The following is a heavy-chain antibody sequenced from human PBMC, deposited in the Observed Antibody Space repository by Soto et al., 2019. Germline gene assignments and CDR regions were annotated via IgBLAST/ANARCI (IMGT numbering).Heavy chain of an antibody. V-gene: IGHV4-39*01. Sequence: SVTLSLTCTVSCGSISSSSYYLSCIRPPPGKGLEWIGSIYYSGSTYYNPSLKSRVTISVDTSKNQFSLKLSSVTAADTAVYYCARQRLSYYDSSGYPQYYFDYWGQGTLVTVSS. D-gene: IGHD3-22*01. CDR3: ARQRLSYYDSSGYPQYYFDY. CDR1: CGSISSSSYY. CDR2: IYYSGST. J-gene: IGHJ4*02.